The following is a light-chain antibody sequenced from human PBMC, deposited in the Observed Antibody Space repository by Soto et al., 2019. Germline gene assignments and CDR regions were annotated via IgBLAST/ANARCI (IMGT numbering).Light chain of an antibody. V-gene: IGLV2-11*01. J-gene: IGLJ1*01. Sequence: QSALTQPRSVSGSPGQSVTISCTGTSSDVGGYNYVSWYQQHPGKAPKVMIYDVSERPSGVPDRFSGSKSGNTASLTISGLHAEDEADYYCCSYAGSPRYVFGTGTKVT. CDR1: SSDVGGYNY. CDR2: DVS. CDR3: CSYAGSPRYV.